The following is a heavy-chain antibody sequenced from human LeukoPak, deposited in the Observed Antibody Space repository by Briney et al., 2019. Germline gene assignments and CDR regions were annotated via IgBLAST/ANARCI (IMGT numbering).Heavy chain of an antibody. J-gene: IGHJ6*03. V-gene: IGHV3-21*01. CDR1: GFTFSNXX. Sequence: GGSLXLSCXASGFTFSNXXXXXXRXAPXKGXEXXSAXSXXXSSXXSAXSVKGRXXXSXXXAKNSLFLQMSSLRAEDTAVYYCARGFPSMKAYMDVWGKGTTVTVSS. CDR3: ARGFPSMKAYMDV. D-gene: IGHD2/OR15-2a*01. CDR2: XSXXXSSX.